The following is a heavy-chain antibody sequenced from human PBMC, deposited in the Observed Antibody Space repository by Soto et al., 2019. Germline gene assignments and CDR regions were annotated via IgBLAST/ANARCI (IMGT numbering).Heavy chain of an antibody. J-gene: IGHJ5*02. V-gene: IGHV4-39*01. Sequence: SETLSLTCTVSGGSLSSSPYYWGWIRRPPGKGLECIGSINYSGNTYYSPSLKSRVTLSVDTSKNQFSLKVTSVTATDTGLYYCSRRAPEGFDPWGQGTLVTVSS. CDR1: GGSLSSSPYY. CDR3: SRRAPEGFDP. CDR2: INYSGNT.